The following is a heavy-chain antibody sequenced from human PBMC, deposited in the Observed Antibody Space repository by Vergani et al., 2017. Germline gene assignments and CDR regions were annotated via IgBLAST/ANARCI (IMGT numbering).Heavy chain of an antibody. CDR2: IIPIFGIA. V-gene: IGHV1-69*17. Sequence: QVQLVQSGAEVKKPGSSVKVSCKASGGTFSSYAISWVRQAPGQGLEWMGGIIPIFGIANYSQKFQGRVTITADNSTSTAYMELSSLRSEDTAVYYCAGGWELERGMGDDYYYYYGMDVWGQGTTVTVSS. CDR3: AGGWELERGMGDDYYYYYGMDV. J-gene: IGHJ6*02. CDR1: GGTFSSYA. D-gene: IGHD1-1*01.